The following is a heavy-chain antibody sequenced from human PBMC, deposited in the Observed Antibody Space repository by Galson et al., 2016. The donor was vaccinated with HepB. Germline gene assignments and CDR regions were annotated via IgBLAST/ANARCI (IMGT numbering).Heavy chain of an antibody. CDR3: GLTWNDMGPAGH. D-gene: IGHD1-1*01. CDR1: GFTFSSYD. V-gene: IGHV3-23*01. CDR2: ISRTGGRT. Sequence: SLRLSCAASGFTFSSYDLSWVRQAPGKGLEWVSLISRTGGRTYYIDSVKGGFTIPRDNSKNTLYLQMNCLRVEDTAGYYCGLTWNDMGPAGHWGQGTLVTVSS. J-gene: IGHJ4*02.